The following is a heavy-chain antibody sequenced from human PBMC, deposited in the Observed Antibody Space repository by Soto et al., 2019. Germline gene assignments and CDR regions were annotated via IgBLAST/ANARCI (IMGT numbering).Heavy chain of an antibody. CDR3: ARLEGLATISYYFDF. V-gene: IGHV4-39*01. CDR1: DDSINSDKYY. D-gene: IGHD3-9*01. Sequence: QLQLQESGPGLVKPSETLSLTCSVSDDSINSDKYYWGWIRLPPGKGLEWIGSIYYRGNAYYNPSLQTRVTISLDKSKSQFSLKLNSVTAADSAVYFCARLEGLATISYYFDFWGPGALVTVSS. J-gene: IGHJ4*02. CDR2: IYYRGNA.